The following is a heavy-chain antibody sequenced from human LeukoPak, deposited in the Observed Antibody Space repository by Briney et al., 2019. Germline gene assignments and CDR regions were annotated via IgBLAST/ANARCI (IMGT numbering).Heavy chain of an antibody. Sequence: PGGSLRLSCAVSGFTFEDYVMHWVRQAPGKGLDWVAAISWNSGSINYADSVKGRFTISRDNAKNSLYLQMNSLRAEDTAFYYCVKERSRTGYFDYWGQRTLVTVSS. CDR1: GFTFEDYV. D-gene: IGHD2-2*01. J-gene: IGHJ4*02. CDR2: ISWNSGSI. V-gene: IGHV3-9*01. CDR3: VKERSRTGYFDY.